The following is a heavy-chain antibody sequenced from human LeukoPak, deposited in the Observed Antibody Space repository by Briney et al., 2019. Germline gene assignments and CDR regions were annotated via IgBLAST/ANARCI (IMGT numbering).Heavy chain of an antibody. CDR3: ARDPPKASGSYFIGGPDY. CDR1: GFSFSTYG. Sequence: GGSLRLSCAASGFSFSTYGFHWVRQAPGKGLEWVAMIWYDASKKYFADSVKGRFTISRDNSKNTLYLEVNSLRAEDTAVYYCARDPPKASGSYFIGGPDYWGQGTLVTVSS. D-gene: IGHD3-10*01. J-gene: IGHJ4*02. V-gene: IGHV3-33*01. CDR2: IWYDASKK.